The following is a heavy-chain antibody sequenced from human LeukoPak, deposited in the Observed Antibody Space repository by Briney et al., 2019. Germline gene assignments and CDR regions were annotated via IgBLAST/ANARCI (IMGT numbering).Heavy chain of an antibody. CDR2: INSDGSWT. Sequence: GGSLRLSCAASGNYWMHWVRQVPGKGLVWVSHINSDGSWTSYADSVKGRFTISRDNSKNTLYLQMNNLRAEDTAVYYCARGHSSYVDYWGQGTLVTVSS. J-gene: IGHJ4*02. CDR3: ARGHSSYVDY. CDR1: GNYW. V-gene: IGHV3-74*01. D-gene: IGHD3-16*01.